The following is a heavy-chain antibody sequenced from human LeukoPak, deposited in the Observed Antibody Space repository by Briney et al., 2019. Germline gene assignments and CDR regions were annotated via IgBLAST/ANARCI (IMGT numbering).Heavy chain of an antibody. CDR3: ARGSHWEMATIYPTEFDY. Sequence: SETLSLTCAVYGGSFSGYYWSWIRQPPGKGLEWIGEINHSGSTNYNPSLKSRVTISVDTSKNQFSLKLSSVTAADTAVYYCARGSHWEMATIYPTEFDYWGQGTLVTVSS. D-gene: IGHD5-24*01. CDR1: GGSFSGYY. V-gene: IGHV4-34*01. J-gene: IGHJ4*02. CDR2: INHSGST.